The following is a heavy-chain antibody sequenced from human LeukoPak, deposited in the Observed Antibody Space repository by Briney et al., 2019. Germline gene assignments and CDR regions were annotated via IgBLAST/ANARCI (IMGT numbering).Heavy chain of an antibody. Sequence: GRSLRLSCAASGFTFDDYAMHWVRQAPGKGLEWVSGISWNSGSIGYADSVKGRFTISRDNAKNSLYLQMNSLRAEDTALYYCAKDIVPYYDILTGMDVWGQGTTVTVSS. CDR2: ISWNSGSI. V-gene: IGHV3-9*01. J-gene: IGHJ6*02. CDR1: GFTFDDYA. D-gene: IGHD3-9*01. CDR3: AKDIVPYYDILTGMDV.